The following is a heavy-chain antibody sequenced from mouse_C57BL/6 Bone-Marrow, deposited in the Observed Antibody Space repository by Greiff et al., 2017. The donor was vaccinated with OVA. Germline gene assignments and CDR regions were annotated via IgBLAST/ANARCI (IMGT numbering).Heavy chain of an antibody. J-gene: IGHJ2*01. Sequence: QVQLKESGAELVRPGTSVKVSCKASGYAFTNYLIEWVKQRPGQGLEWIGVINPGSGGTNYNEKFKGKATLTADKSSSTAYMQLSSLTSEDSAVYFCARSELYSYFDYWGQGTTLTVSS. CDR2: INPGSGGT. V-gene: IGHV1-54*01. D-gene: IGHD1-3*01. CDR1: GYAFTNYL. CDR3: ARSELYSYFDY.